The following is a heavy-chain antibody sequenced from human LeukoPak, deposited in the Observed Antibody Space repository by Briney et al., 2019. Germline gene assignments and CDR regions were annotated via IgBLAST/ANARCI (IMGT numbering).Heavy chain of an antibody. V-gene: IGHV1-46*01. D-gene: IGHD1-14*01. CDR2: INPSGGST. J-gene: IGHJ3*02. Sequence: GASVKVSCKASGYTFTGYYMHWVRQAPGQGLEWMGIINPSGGSTSYAQKFQGRVTMTRDTSTSTVYMELSSLRSEDTAVYYCARNAPGPNAFDIWGQGTMVTVSS. CDR1: GYTFTGYY. CDR3: ARNAPGPNAFDI.